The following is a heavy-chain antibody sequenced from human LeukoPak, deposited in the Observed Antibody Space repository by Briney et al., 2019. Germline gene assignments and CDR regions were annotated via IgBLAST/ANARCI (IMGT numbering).Heavy chain of an antibody. Sequence: ASVKVSCKVSGYTLTELSMHWVRQAPGKWLEWMGGFDPEDGETIYAQKFQGRVTMTEDTSTDTAYMELSSLRSEDTAVYYCATASGSYYRPFDYWGQGTLVTVSS. J-gene: IGHJ4*02. CDR2: FDPEDGET. D-gene: IGHD1-26*01. CDR1: GYTLTELS. CDR3: ATASGSYYRPFDY. V-gene: IGHV1-24*01.